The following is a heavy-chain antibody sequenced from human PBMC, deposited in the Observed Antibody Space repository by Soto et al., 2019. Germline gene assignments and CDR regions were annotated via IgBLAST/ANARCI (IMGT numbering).Heavy chain of an antibody. CDR2: ISAYNGNT. CDR1: GYTFTSYG. CDR3: ARVFPRSYGDYFDY. D-gene: IGHD4-17*01. J-gene: IGHJ4*02. V-gene: IGHV1-18*01. Sequence: ASVKLSCKASGYTFTSYGMSWVRQAPGQGLEWMGWISAYNGNTNYAQKLQGRVTMTTDTSTSTAYMELRSLRSDDTAVYYCARVFPRSYGDYFDYWGQGTLVSVSS.